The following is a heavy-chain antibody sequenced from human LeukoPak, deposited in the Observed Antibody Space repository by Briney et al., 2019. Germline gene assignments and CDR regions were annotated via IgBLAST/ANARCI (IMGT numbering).Heavy chain of an antibody. D-gene: IGHD5-12*01. CDR3: ARVWMRGYDYGYFDY. Sequence: SETLSLTCTVSGYSISSGYYWGWIRQPPGKGLEWIGSIYHSGSTYYNPSLKSRVTISVDTSKNQFSLKLSSATAADTAVYYCARVWMRGYDYGYFDYWGQGTLVTVSS. CDR2: IYHSGST. CDR1: GYSISSGYY. J-gene: IGHJ4*02. V-gene: IGHV4-38-2*02.